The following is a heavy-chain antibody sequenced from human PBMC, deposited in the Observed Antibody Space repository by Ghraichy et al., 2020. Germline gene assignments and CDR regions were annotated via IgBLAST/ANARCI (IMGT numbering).Heavy chain of an antibody. V-gene: IGHV3-23*01. CDR1: GFTFRDYA. CDR2: VSARGDRT. CDR3: GKSYYFDNSGYFWDAFDI. D-gene: IGHD3-22*01. J-gene: IGHJ3*02. Sequence: GESLNISCAASGFTFRDYAMTWVRQAPGKGPEWVSAVSARGDRTYYADSVKGRFTISRDNSKSTLFLQMDSLRADDAAVYYCGKSYYFDNSGYFWDAFDIWGQGTWVTVSA.